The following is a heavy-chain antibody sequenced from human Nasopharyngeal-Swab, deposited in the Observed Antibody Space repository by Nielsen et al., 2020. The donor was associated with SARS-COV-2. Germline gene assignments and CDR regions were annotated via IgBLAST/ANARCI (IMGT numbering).Heavy chain of an antibody. J-gene: IGHJ3*02. V-gene: IGHV1-69*10. Sequence: SVKVSCKASGGTFSSYAISWVRQAPGQGLEWMGGIIPILGIANYAQKFQGRVTITADKSTSTAYMELSSLRSEDTAVYYCAREILRFLEWLLPDAFDIWGQGTMVTVPS. D-gene: IGHD3-3*01. CDR2: IIPILGIA. CDR3: AREILRFLEWLLPDAFDI. CDR1: GGTFSSYA.